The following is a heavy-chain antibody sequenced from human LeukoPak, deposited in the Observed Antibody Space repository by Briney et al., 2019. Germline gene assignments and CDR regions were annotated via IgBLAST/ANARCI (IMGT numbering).Heavy chain of an antibody. V-gene: IGHV3-30-3*01. J-gene: IGHJ6*02. CDR3: ARGSTVTTEDYYYGMDV. CDR2: ISYDGSNK. CDR1: GFTFSSYA. D-gene: IGHD4-17*01. Sequence: PGRSLRLSCAASGFTFSSYAMHWVRQAPGKGLEWVAVISYDGSNKYYADSVKGRFTISSDNSKNTLYLQMNSLRAEDTAVYYCARGSTVTTEDYYYGMDVWGQGTTVTVSS.